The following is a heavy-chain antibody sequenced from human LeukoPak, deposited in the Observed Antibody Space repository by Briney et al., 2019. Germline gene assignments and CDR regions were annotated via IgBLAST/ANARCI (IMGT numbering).Heavy chain of an antibody. CDR2: IYPGDSDT. J-gene: IGHJ4*02. CDR3: ARQHDYAAYPVGYFDY. D-gene: IGHD4-17*01. V-gene: IGHV5-51*01. CDR1: GSIFTSYW. Sequence: GASLQISCEGSGSIFTSYWSGWVRPVPGKGLEWMGIIYPGDSDTRYSPSFQGQVTISADKSISTAYLQWSSLKASDTAMYYCARQHDYAAYPVGYFDYWGQGTLVTVSS.